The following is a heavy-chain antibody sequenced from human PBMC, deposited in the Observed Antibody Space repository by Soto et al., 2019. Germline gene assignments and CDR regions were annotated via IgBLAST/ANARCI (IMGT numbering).Heavy chain of an antibody. J-gene: IGHJ6*02. CDR3: AKGVPGDHYYYGMDV. D-gene: IGHD2-2*01. CDR1: GFTFSNYG. V-gene: IGHV3-30*18. Sequence: QVQLVQSGGNVVQPGRSLRLSCAASGFTFSNYGMHWVRQAPGKGLEWLAFISYDGSNKYYADSVKGRFTISRDNSKNTLYLQMNSLRAEDTAVYYCAKGVPGDHYYYGMDVWGQGTTVTVSS. CDR2: ISYDGSNK.